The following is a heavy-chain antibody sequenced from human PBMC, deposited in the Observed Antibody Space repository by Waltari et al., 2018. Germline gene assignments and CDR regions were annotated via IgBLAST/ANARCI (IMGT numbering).Heavy chain of an antibody. CDR1: GGSISSSRYY. J-gene: IGHJ5*02. V-gene: IGHV4-39*07. CDR3: ARSPLLGWFDP. CDR2: IYYSGST. Sequence: QLQLQESGPGLVKPSETLSLTCTVSGGSISSSRYYWGWIRQPPGKGLEWIGSIYYSGSTDYNPSLKSRVTISVDTSKNQFSLKLSSVTAADTAVYYCARSPLLGWFDPWGQGTLVTVSS. D-gene: IGHD2-15*01.